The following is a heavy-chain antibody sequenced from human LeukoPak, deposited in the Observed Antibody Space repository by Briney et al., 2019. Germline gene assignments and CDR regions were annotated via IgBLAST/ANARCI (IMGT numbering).Heavy chain of an antibody. CDR2: FYHGGST. D-gene: IGHD6-13*01. J-gene: IGHJ4*02. CDR1: GYSISTGYY. Sequence: SETLSLTCTVSGYSISTGYYWDWIRQPPGKGLEWIGTFYHGGSTYYNPSLKSRVTISVDTSKNQFSLNLTSVTAADTAVYYCARNGFRYSSRYFDYWGQGTLVTVSS. CDR3: ARNGFRYSSRYFDY. V-gene: IGHV4-38-2*02.